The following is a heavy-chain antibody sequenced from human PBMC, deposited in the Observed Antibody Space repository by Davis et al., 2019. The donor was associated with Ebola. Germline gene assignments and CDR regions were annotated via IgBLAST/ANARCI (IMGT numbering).Heavy chain of an antibody. Sequence: PSETLSLTCTVSGGSISSSSYYWGWIRQPPGKGLEWIGSIYYSGSTYYNPSLKSRVTISVDTSKNQFSLKLSSVTAADTAVYYCATRYSSSSLRWFDPWGQGTLVTVSS. J-gene: IGHJ5*02. CDR3: ATRYSSSSLRWFDP. V-gene: IGHV4-39*07. CDR1: GGSISSSSYY. CDR2: IYYSGST. D-gene: IGHD6-6*01.